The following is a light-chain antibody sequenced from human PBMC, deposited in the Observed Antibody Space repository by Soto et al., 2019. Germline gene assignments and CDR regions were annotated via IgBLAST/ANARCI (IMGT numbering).Light chain of an antibody. CDR2: LNSDGSH. Sequence: QLVLTQSPSASASLGASVKLTCTLSSGHSNYAIAWHQQQSEKGPRYLMKLNSDGSHNKGDGIPDRFSGSSSGAERYLTISSLQSEDEADYDCQTWGSGIVVFGGGTKLTVL. J-gene: IGLJ2*01. CDR3: QTWGSGIVV. V-gene: IGLV4-69*01. CDR1: SGHSNYA.